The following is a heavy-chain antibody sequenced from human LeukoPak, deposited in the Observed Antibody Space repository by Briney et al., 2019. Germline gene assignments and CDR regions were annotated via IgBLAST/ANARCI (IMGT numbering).Heavy chain of an antibody. J-gene: IGHJ4*02. Sequence: TGGSLRLSCAASGFTFSKHWMHWVRQAPGKGLVWVSSISQDGSNTPYADSVKGRFAISRDNAKSTLSLQMNSLRVEDTAVYYCAKDGVAGLYYFDYWGQGTLVTVSS. CDR1: GFTFSKHW. CDR3: AKDGVAGLYYFDY. V-gene: IGHV3-74*01. CDR2: ISQDGSNT. D-gene: IGHD6-19*01.